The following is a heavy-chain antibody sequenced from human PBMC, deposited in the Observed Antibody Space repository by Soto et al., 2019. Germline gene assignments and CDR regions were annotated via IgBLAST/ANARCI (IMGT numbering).Heavy chain of an antibody. Sequence: PGGSLRLSCAASGFTFSSYAMSWVRQAPGKGLEWVSAISGSGGSTYYADSVKGRFTISRDNSKNTLYLQMNSLRAEDTAVYYCAKSIRGPHCSSTRCVSSGYGTAVWGQGTTVTVSS. D-gene: IGHD2-2*01. J-gene: IGHJ6*02. CDR3: AKSIRGPHCSSTRCVSSGYGTAV. CDR2: ISGSGGST. CDR1: GFTFSSYA. V-gene: IGHV3-23*01.